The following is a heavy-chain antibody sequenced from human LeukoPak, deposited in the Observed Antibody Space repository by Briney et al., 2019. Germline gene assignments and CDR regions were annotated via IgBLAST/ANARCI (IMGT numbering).Heavy chain of an antibody. D-gene: IGHD3-9*01. Sequence: ASVKVSCKASGGTFSSYAISWVRQAPGQGLEWMGWINPNSGGTNYAQKFQGRVTMTRDTSISTAYMELSRLRSDDTAVYYCARGYDILTGYVYWGQGTLVTVSS. CDR1: GGTFSSYA. V-gene: IGHV1-2*02. CDR3: ARGYDILTGYVY. J-gene: IGHJ4*02. CDR2: INPNSGGT.